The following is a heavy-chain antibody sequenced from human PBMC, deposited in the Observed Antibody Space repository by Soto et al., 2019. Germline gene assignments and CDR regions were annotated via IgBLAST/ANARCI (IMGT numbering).Heavy chain of an antibody. CDR1: GFTFCSYA. D-gene: IGHD2-15*01. V-gene: IGHV3-23*01. J-gene: IGHJ4*02. CDR3: AKDPQEFCSGGSCSHHFDY. Sequence: PGGSLRLSCATSGFTFCSYAMSWVRQAPGEGLEWVSAISGSGGSTYYADSVKGRFTISRDNSKNTLYLQMNSLRAEDTAVYYCAKDPQEFCSGGSCSHHFDYCGQGTLVTVSS. CDR2: ISGSGGST.